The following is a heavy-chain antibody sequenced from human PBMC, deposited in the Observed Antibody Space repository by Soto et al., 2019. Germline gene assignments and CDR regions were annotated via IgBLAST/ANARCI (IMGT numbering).Heavy chain of an antibody. D-gene: IGHD1-26*01. Sequence: PXVSLTLSFAASGFTFSSYSMNWVRQAPGKGLEWVSSISSSSYIYYADSVKGRFTISRDNAKNSLYLQMNSLRAEDTAVYYCARASYTYYYYGMDVCGQRTTVTVPS. CDR1: GFTFSSYS. V-gene: IGHV3-21*01. J-gene: IGHJ6*02. CDR2: ISSSSYI. CDR3: ARASYTYYYYGMDV.